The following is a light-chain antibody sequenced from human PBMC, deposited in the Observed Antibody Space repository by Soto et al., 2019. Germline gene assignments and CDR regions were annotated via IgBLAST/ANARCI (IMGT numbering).Light chain of an antibody. CDR1: QSVKSN. V-gene: IGKV3-15*01. Sequence: EMMMTQSPATLSVSPGERATLSCRASQSVKSNLAWYQQKPGQAPRLLIYGASTRATGIPARFSGSGSGTEFTLTISSLQSEDFAVYYCQHYHHWLWTFGQGTKVEIK. CDR2: GAS. J-gene: IGKJ1*01. CDR3: QHYHHWLWT.